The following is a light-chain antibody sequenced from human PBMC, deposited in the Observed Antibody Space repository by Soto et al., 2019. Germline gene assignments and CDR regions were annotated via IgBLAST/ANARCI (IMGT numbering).Light chain of an antibody. CDR1: QSISSY. V-gene: IGKV1-39*01. CDR2: AAS. J-gene: IGKJ4*01. Sequence: IQMTQSPSSMSASVGDRVTITCRASQSISSYLNWYQQKPGKAPKLLIYAASSLQSGVPSRFSGSGSGTDFTLTISSLQPEDFATYYCQKSYSPLGLTFGCGTKVDIX. CDR3: QKSYSPLGLT.